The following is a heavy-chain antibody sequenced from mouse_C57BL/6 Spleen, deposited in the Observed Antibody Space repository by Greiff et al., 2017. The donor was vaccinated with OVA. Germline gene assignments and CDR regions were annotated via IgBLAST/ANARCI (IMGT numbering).Heavy chain of an antibody. D-gene: IGHD4-1*01. V-gene: IGHV1-55*01. J-gene: IGHJ1*03. CDR2: IYPGSGST. CDR3: ARGVGTNWYFDV. CDR1: GYTFTSYW. Sequence: QVQLQQPGAELVKPGASVKMSCKASGYTFTSYWITWVKQRPGQGLEWIGDIYPGSGSTNYNEKFKSKATLTVDTSSSTAYMQLSSLTSEDSAVYYCARGVGTNWYFDVWGTGTTVTVSS.